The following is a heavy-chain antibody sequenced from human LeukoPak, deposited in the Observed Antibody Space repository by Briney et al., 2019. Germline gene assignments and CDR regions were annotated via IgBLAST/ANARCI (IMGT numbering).Heavy chain of an antibody. CDR3: ARDSPVTPIYYYGLDV. CDR1: GGSISSGDYY. CDR2: IYYTGTT. J-gene: IGHJ6*04. V-gene: IGHV4-30-4*01. D-gene: IGHD4-17*01. Sequence: SQTLSLTCTVSGGSISSGDYYWSWIRQPPGKGLEWIGDIYYTGTTYYNPSLKSRVSMSVARSKSQFSLRLSSVAAADTAVYYCARDSPVTPIYYYGLDVWGKGTTVTVSS.